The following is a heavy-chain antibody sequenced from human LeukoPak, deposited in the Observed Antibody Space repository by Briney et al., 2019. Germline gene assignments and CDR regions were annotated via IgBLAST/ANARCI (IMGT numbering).Heavy chain of an antibody. V-gene: IGHV4-59*01. CDR3: ARASGSGSYRGAFDI. CDR2: IYYSGST. CDR1: GGSISSFY. J-gene: IGHJ3*02. D-gene: IGHD1-26*01. Sequence: SETLSLTCTVSGGSISSFYWSWIRQPPGKGLEWIGYIYYSGSTNYNPSLKSRVTISVDTSKNQFSLKLSSVTAADTAVYYCARASGSGSYRGAFDIWGQGTMVTVSS.